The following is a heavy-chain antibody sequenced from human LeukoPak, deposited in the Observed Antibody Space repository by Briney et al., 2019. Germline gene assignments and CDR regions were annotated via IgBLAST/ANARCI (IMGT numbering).Heavy chain of an antibody. Sequence: GGSLRLSCAASGFTFSSYGMSWVRQAPGKGLEWVSAISGSGGSTYYADSVKGRFTISRDNAKNSLYLQMNSLRAEDTAVYYCARAGFTFSDYFGSFFDYWGQGTLVTVSS. CDR3: ARAGFTFSDYFGSFFDY. J-gene: IGHJ4*02. V-gene: IGHV3-23*01. CDR1: GFTFSSYG. D-gene: IGHD3-10*01. CDR2: ISGSGGST.